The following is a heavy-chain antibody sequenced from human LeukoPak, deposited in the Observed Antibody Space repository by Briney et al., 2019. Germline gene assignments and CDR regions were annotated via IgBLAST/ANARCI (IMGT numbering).Heavy chain of an antibody. CDR3: AKDLSTESSGYYY. V-gene: IGHV3-30*18. D-gene: IGHD3-22*01. J-gene: IGHJ4*02. Sequence: GGSLRLSCAASGFTFSSYGMHWVRQAPGKGLEWVAVISFDGSNKYYADSVKGRFTISRDNSKNTPYLQMNSLRAEDTAVYYCAKDLSTESSGYYYWGQGTLVTVSS. CDR1: GFTFSSYG. CDR2: ISFDGSNK.